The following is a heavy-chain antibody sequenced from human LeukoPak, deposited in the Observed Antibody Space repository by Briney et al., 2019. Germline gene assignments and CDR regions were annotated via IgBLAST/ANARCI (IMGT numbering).Heavy chain of an antibody. CDR2: ISGSGDNT. V-gene: IGHV3-23*01. D-gene: IGHD2-2*01. CDR3: AKDRIRSTYLFDC. Sequence: PGGSLRLSCAASGFTFSSYAMSWVRQAPGKGLEWVSAISGSGDNTYSADSVKGRFTISRDNSKNTLYLQMNSLRAEDTAIYYRAKDRIRSTYLFDCWGQGTLVTVSS. CDR1: GFTFSSYA. J-gene: IGHJ4*02.